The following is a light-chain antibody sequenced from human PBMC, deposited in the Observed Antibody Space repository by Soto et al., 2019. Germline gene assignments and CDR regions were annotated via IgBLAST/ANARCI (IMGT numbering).Light chain of an antibody. CDR2: GAS. CDR3: HQRGNWPLS. J-gene: IGKJ5*01. V-gene: IGKV3D-20*02. CDR1: QSVSSSY. Sequence: EIVLTQSPGTLSLSPGERATLSCRASQSVSSSYLAWYQQKPGQAPRLLIYGASSRATGIPDRFSGSGSGTDFALTITSLEPEDIAVYYCHQRGNWPLSFGQGTRLEIK.